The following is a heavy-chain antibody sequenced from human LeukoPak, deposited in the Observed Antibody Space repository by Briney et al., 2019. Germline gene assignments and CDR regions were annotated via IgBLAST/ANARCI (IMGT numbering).Heavy chain of an antibody. Sequence: SETLSLTCTVSGGSISSGTYYWSWIRQPAGKGLEWIGRIYTSGSTNYNPSLKSRVTISVDTSKNQFSLKLSSVTAADTAVYYCARDGSGSYYPYYYYYMDVWGKGTTVTVSS. CDR2: IYTSGST. V-gene: IGHV4-61*02. J-gene: IGHJ6*03. CDR3: ARDGSGSYYPYYYYYMDV. CDR1: GGSISSGTYY. D-gene: IGHD3-10*01.